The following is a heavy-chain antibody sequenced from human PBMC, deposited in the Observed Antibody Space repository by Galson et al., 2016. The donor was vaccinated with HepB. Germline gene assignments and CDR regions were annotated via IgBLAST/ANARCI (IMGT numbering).Heavy chain of an antibody. CDR1: GYGFGTYD. D-gene: IGHD3-10*01. Sequence: SVKVSCKASGYGFGTYDIHWVRLASGQGLEWMGWVNTNNGKTGSSQKFQGRLTMTRDSSITTAYMELNALRSEDTAIYYCARGYNSGSEFDYWGQGTLVTVSS. J-gene: IGHJ4*02. V-gene: IGHV1-8*01. CDR2: VNTNNGKT. CDR3: ARGYNSGSEFDY.